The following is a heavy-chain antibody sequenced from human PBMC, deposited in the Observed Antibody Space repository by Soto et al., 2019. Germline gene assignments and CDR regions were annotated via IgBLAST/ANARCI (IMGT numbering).Heavy chain of an antibody. CDR2: IYYSGST. D-gene: IGHD3-16*01. J-gene: IGHJ3*02. V-gene: IGHV4-39*07. CDR1: GGSISSSSYY. Sequence: SETLSLTCTVSGGSISSSSYYWGWIRQPPGKGLEWIGSIYYSGSTYYNPSLKSRVTISVDTSKNQFSLKLSSVTAADTAGYYCARSFGDRDAFDIWGQGTMVTVSS. CDR3: ARSFGDRDAFDI.